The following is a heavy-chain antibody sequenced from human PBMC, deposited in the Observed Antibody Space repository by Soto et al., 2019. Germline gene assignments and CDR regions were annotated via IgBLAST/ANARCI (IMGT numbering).Heavy chain of an antibody. CDR1: GFTFSSYG. CDR2: ISYDGSNK. J-gene: IGHJ5*02. D-gene: IGHD3-10*01. Sequence: QVQLVESGGGVVQPGRSLRLSCAASGFTFSSYGMHWVRQAPGKGLEWVAVISYDGSNKYYADSVKGRFTISRDNSKNTVYLQMTSLRAEDTAVYYCAKGYGSGSYDSWFDPWGQGTLVTVSS. CDR3: AKGYGSGSYDSWFDP. V-gene: IGHV3-30*18.